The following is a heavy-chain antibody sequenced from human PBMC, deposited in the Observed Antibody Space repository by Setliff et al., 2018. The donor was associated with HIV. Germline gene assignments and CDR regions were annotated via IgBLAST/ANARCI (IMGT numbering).Heavy chain of an antibody. J-gene: IGHJ4*02. CDR1: GGSITTSTFY. CDR2: IYYSGST. V-gene: IGHV4-39*07. Sequence: PSETLSLTCTVSGGSITTSTFYWGRIRQPPGKGLEWFGSIYYSGSTNYNPSLKSRVTISVDTSKNQFSLRLSSVTAADTAVYYCARGEFYCGTDCYWSSFDYWGQGILVTVS. D-gene: IGHD2-21*02. CDR3: ARGEFYCGTDCYWSSFDY.